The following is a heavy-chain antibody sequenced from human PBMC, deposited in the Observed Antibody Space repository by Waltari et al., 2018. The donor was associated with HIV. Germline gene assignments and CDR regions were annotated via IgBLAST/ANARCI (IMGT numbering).Heavy chain of an antibody. Sequence: EVQLVESGGGLVQPGGSLRLSCSASGSPFSSYWMPWVRQVPGTGLVWVSRINSDGSSTNDADTVKGRFTISRDNAKNTVYLQMNSQRAEDTALYYCASLYNYVWGSPPPFDYWGQGTLVTVSS. CDR3: ASLYNYVWGSPPPFDY. J-gene: IGHJ4*02. V-gene: IGHV3-74*01. D-gene: IGHD3-16*01. CDR1: GSPFSSYW. CDR2: INSDGSST.